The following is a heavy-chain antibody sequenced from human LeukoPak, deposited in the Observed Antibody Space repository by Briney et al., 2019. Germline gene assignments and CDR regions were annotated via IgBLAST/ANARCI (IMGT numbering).Heavy chain of an antibody. CDR2: IYYSGST. D-gene: IGHD4-17*01. J-gene: IGHJ4*02. V-gene: IGHV4-59*08. CDR3: ARHRHGHLDY. CDR1: GGSVSSYY. Sequence: PSETLSLTCTVSGGSVSSYYWSWIRQPPGKGLEWIGYIYYSGSTNYNPSLKSRVTISVDTSKNQFSLKLSSVTAADTAVYYCARHRHGHLDYWGQGTLVTVSS.